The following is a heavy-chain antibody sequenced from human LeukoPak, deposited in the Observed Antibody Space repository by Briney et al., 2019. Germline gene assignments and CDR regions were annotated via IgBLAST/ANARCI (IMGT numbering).Heavy chain of an antibody. CDR2: IYYSGST. CDR1: GGSISSSSYY. V-gene: IGHV4-39*01. J-gene: IGHJ6*02. D-gene: IGHD5-12*01. Sequence: SETLSLTCTVSGGSISSSSYYWGWIRQPPGKGLEWIGSIYYSGSTYYNPSLKSRVTISVDTSKNQFSLKLSSVTAADTAVYYCARRLTHSGYDEYYYYGMDVWGQGTTVTVSS. CDR3: ARRLTHSGYDEYYYYGMDV.